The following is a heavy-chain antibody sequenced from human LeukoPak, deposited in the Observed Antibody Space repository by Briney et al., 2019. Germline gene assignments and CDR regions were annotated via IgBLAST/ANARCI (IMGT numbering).Heavy chain of an antibody. J-gene: IGHJ4*02. Sequence: GGSLRLSCAASGFTFSSYAMSWVRQAPGKGLEWVSAISGNGGSTYYADSVKGRFTISRDNSKNTLYLQMNSLRAEDTAVYYCAKVQGGYSYGYFDYWGQGTLVTVSS. CDR3: AKVQGGYSYGYFDY. D-gene: IGHD5-18*01. CDR1: GFTFSSYA. V-gene: IGHV3-23*01. CDR2: ISGNGGST.